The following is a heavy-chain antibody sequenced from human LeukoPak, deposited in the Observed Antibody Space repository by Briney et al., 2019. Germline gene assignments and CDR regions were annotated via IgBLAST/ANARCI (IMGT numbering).Heavy chain of an antibody. Sequence: GGSLRLSCAASGFTFSSYGMHWVRQAPGKGLEWVSAINGSGDNTYYADPVKRRFTVSRDNSKNTLYVQMKSLRAEDTAVYYCAKDFVVVPGNVNYFDYWGQGTLVTVSS. D-gene: IGHD2-21*02. J-gene: IGHJ4*02. CDR3: AKDFVVVPGNVNYFDY. V-gene: IGHV3-23*01. CDR1: GFTFSSYG. CDR2: INGSGDNT.